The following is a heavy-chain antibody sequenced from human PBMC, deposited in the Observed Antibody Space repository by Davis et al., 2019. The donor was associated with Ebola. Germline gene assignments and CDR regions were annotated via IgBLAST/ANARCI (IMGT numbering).Heavy chain of an antibody. Sequence: ASVKVSCKASGYTFTNYGITWVRQAPGQGLEWMGWINPHNGNTNYAQNVQGRVIMTSDTATTTAYMEVGSLRSDDTAVYYCAREANRRQGYSPDDAFDIWGQGTMVIVSS. CDR3: AREANRRQGYSPDDAFDI. CDR2: INPHNGNT. CDR1: GYTFTNYG. V-gene: IGHV1-18*04. D-gene: IGHD4-11*01. J-gene: IGHJ3*02.